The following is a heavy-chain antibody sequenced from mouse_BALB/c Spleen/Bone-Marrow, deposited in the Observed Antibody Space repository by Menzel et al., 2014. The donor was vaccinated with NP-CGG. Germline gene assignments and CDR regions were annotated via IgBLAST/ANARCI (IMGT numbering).Heavy chain of an antibody. CDR3: ANYYYGSSLFAY. V-gene: IGHV14-3*02. D-gene: IGHD1-1*01. CDR1: GFNIKDTY. CDR2: IDPANGNT. Sequence: ESGAELVKPGASVKLSCTASGFNIKDTYMHWVKLRPEQGLEWIGRIDPANGNTKYDPKFQGKATITADTSSNTAYLQLSSLTSEDTAVYYCANYYYGSSLFAYWGQGTLVTVSA. J-gene: IGHJ3*01.